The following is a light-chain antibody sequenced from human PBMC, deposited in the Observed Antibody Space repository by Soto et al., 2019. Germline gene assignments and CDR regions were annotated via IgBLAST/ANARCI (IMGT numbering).Light chain of an antibody. Sequence: QSALTQPAFVSGSPGQSITISCTGTSSDVSGYNYVSWYQHPPGKAPKLMISEVSNRPSGVSNRFSGSKSGNTASLTISGLQAEDEADYYCSSYTSTSTRVFGTGTKLTVL. CDR3: SSYTSTSTRV. V-gene: IGLV2-14*01. J-gene: IGLJ1*01. CDR1: SSDVSGYNY. CDR2: EVS.